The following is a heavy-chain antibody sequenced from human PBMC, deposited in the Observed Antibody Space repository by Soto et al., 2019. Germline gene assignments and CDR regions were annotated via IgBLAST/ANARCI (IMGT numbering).Heavy chain of an antibody. CDR2: ITPSGGST. V-gene: IGHV3-23*01. Sequence: VQVLESGGGLVQPGGSLRLSCVASGFTFRDQPMTWVRQTPGQGLQYVSSITPSGGSTFYADSVKGRFTISRDNSKNTLYLQMNSLTVEDTAVYYCAKKVLDRGVDSWGQGTLVTVSS. J-gene: IGHJ4*02. CDR1: GFTFRDQP. D-gene: IGHD3-10*01. CDR3: AKKVLDRGVDS.